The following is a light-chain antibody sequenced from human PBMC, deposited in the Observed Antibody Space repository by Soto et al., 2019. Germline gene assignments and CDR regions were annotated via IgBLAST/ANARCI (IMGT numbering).Light chain of an antibody. CDR2: EVS. CDR3: CSYAGSSTYV. Sequence: QSALTQPASVSGSPGQSITISCTGTSSDVGSYNLVSWYQQYPGKAPKLMIYEVSKRPSGVSNRFSGSKSGNTASLTISGLQAEDEADYYCCSYAGSSTYVFGTGTKLTVL. V-gene: IGLV2-23*02. J-gene: IGLJ1*01. CDR1: SSDVGSYNL.